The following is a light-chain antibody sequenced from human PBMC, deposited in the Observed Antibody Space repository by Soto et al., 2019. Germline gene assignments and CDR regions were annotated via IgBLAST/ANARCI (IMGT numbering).Light chain of an antibody. J-gene: IGKJ4*01. CDR3: QQLNSYPRALT. V-gene: IGKV1-9*01. CDR1: QGISSY. Sequence: DIQLTQSPSFLSASVGDRVTITCRASQGISSYLAWYQQKPGKAPKLLIYAASTLQSGVPSRFSGSGSGTEFTLTISSLQPEDFATYYCQQLNSYPRALTFGGGTKVGIK. CDR2: AAS.